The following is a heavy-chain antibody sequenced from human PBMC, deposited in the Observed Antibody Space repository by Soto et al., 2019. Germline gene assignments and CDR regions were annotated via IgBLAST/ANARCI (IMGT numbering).Heavy chain of an antibody. CDR2: ITYDGSNK. J-gene: IGHJ4*02. Sequence: QVQPVESGGGVVQPGRSLRLSCAASGFTFSSYGMHWVRQAPGKGLEWVAVITYDGSNKYYADSVKGRFTISRDNSKNTLYLQMNSLRAEDTTVYYCATAEYSGSYFDYWGQGTLVTVSS. CDR3: ATAEYSGSYFDY. CDR1: GFTFSSYG. V-gene: IGHV3-30*03. D-gene: IGHD1-26*01.